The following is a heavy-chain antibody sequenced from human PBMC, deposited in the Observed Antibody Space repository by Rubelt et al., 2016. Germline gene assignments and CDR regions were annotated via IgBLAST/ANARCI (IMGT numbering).Heavy chain of an antibody. Sequence: QVQLQQWGAGLLKPSETLSLTCAVYGGSFSGYYWSWIRQPPGKGLEWIGEINHSGSTNYNPSLTGRVTISGATSKNQFSLKLSSVTAADTAVYYCARGRMGFHYYYYGMDVWGQGTTVTVSS. CDR2: INHSGST. J-gene: IGHJ6*02. D-gene: IGHD1-26*01. V-gene: IGHV4-34*01. CDR1: GGSFSGYY. CDR3: ARGRMGFHYYYYGMDV.